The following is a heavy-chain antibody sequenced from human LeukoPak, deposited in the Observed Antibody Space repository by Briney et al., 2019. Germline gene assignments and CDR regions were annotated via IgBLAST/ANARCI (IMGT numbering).Heavy chain of an antibody. J-gene: IGHJ6*03. D-gene: IGHD2-15*01. CDR1: GFTFGDYA. CDR3: ARGVVAATFYYYMDV. CDR2: IRSKAYGGTT. V-gene: IGHV3-49*04. Sequence: PGGSLRLSCTASGFTFGDYAMSWVRQAPGKGLEWVGFIRSKAYGGTTEYAASVKGRFTISRDDSKSIAYLQLSSLRSDDTAVYYCARGVVAATFYYYMDVWGKGTTVTVSS.